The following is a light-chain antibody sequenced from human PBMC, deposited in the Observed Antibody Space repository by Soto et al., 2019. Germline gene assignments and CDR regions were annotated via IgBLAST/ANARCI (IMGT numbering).Light chain of an antibody. J-gene: IGKJ5*01. Sequence: EIVMTQSPGTLSVSPGERATLSCRASQSVRSKLAWYQQKPGQAPRLLIYDASTRATGILARFSGSGSGTEFTLTISSLQSEDFAVYYCQQYNNWPPITFGQGTRLEIK. CDR2: DAS. CDR1: QSVRSK. V-gene: IGKV3-15*01. CDR3: QQYNNWPPIT.